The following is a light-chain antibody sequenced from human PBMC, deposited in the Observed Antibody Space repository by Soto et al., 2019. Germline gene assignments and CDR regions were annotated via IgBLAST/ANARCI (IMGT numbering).Light chain of an antibody. CDR1: QSISSNY. CDR2: DAS. J-gene: IGKJ1*01. Sequence: EIVLTQSPGTLSLSPGERATLSCRASQSISSNYLAWYQQTPGQAPRLLIYDASSRAAGIPDRFSGSGSGTDFTLSISRLVPEDFGVYYCQQYGGSPRTFGQGTKV. CDR3: QQYGGSPRT. V-gene: IGKV3-20*01.